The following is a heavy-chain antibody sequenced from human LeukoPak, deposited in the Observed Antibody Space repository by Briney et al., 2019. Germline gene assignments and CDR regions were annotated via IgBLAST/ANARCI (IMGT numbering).Heavy chain of an antibody. V-gene: IGHV3-74*01. Sequence: GGSLRLSCAASGFSSSGHWMHWARQLPGKGLVWVSRISPTGSTTSYADSVKGRFTVSRDNAKNTLYLQVNNLRAEDTAVYYCARGPSSNWSGLDFWGQGTLLTVSS. D-gene: IGHD6-13*01. J-gene: IGHJ4*02. CDR1: GFSSSGHW. CDR2: ISPTGSTT. CDR3: ARGPSSNWSGLDF.